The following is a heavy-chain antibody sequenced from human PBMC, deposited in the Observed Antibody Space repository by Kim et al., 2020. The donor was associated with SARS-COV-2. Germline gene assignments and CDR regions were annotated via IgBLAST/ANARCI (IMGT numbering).Heavy chain of an antibody. V-gene: IGHV3-21*01. CDR3: ARVGVAARQNY. J-gene: IGHJ4*02. CDR1: GFTFSSYS. Sequence: GGTLRLSCAASGFTFSSYSMNWVRQAPGKGLEWVSSISSSSSYIYYADSVKGRFTISRDNAKNSLYLQMNSLRAEDTAVYYCARVGVAARQNYWGQGTLVTVAS. D-gene: IGHD6-6*01. CDR2: ISSSSSYI.